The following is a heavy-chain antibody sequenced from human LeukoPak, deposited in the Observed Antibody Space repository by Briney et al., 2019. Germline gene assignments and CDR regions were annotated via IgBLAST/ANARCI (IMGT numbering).Heavy chain of an antibody. J-gene: IGHJ4*02. CDR2: SSSSSSTI. CDR1: GFTFSSYS. Sequence: GGSLRLSCAASGFTFSSYSMNWVRRAPGKGLEWVSYSSSSSSTIYYADSVTGRFSISRDNAQNSLYLQMNSLRAEDTAVYYCARNGSRDYWGQGTLVTVSS. CDR3: ARNGSRDY. V-gene: IGHV3-48*01.